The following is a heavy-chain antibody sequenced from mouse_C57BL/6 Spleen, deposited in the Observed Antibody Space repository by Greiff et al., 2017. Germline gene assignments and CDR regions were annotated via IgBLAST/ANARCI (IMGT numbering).Heavy chain of an antibody. J-gene: IGHJ4*01. D-gene: IGHD1-1*01. CDR3: ASYYYGSSYAMDY. V-gene: IGHV2-2*01. CDR1: GFSLTSYG. CDR2: IWSGGST. Sequence: QVQLKQSGPGLVQPSQSLSITCTVSGFSLTSYGVHWVRQSPGKGLEWLGVIWSGGSTDYNAAFISRLSISKDNYKSQVFFKMNSLQADDTAIYYCASYYYGSSYAMDYWGQGTSVTVSS.